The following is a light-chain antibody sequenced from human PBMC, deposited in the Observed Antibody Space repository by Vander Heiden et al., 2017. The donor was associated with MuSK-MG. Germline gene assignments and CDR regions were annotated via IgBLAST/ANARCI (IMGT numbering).Light chain of an antibody. CDR1: QSISSY. Sequence: DIQMTQSPSSLSASVGDRVTITCRASQSISSYLNWYQQKPGKAPKLLIYAASSLQSGVPSRFSGSGSGTDFTLTISSLQPADFATYYCQQSYSTPPYTFGPGTKLEIK. CDR3: QQSYSTPPYT. J-gene: IGKJ2*01. CDR2: AAS. V-gene: IGKV1-39*01.